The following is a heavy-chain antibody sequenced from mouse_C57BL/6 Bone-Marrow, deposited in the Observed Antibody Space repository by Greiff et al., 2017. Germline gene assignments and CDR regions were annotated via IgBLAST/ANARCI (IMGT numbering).Heavy chain of an antibody. CDR1: GFSLTSYG. Sequence: QVQLQQSGPGLVQPSQSLSITCTASGFSLTSYGVHWVRQSPGKGLEWLGVIWSGGSTDYNAAFISRLSISKDNSKSQVFFKMNSLQADDTAIYYCARNCSGDGALDYWGQGTSVTVSS. D-gene: IGHD2-3*01. J-gene: IGHJ4*01. CDR2: IWSGGST. V-gene: IGHV2-2*01. CDR3: ARNCSGDGALDY.